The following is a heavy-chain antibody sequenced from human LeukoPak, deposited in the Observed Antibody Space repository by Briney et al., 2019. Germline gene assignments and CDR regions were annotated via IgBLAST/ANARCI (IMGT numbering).Heavy chain of an antibody. CDR3: ATVCAVFGECDVFEY. CDR2: IKHDGSET. D-gene: IGHD3-10*02. Sequence: GGSLRLSCAASGFTFSRYWMSWVRQAPGKGLDWVANIKHDGSETYYVDSVKGRFTISRDNAKNSLYLQMNSLRAEDTAVYYCATVCAVFGECDVFEYWGQGTLVTVSS. V-gene: IGHV3-7*01. J-gene: IGHJ4*02. CDR1: GFTFSRYW.